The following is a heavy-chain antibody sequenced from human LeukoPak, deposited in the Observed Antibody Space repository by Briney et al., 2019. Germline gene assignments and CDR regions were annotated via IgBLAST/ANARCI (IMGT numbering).Heavy chain of an antibody. D-gene: IGHD6-19*01. CDR3: ASFGKKIAVATYFDY. J-gene: IGHJ4*02. CDR1: GGSISSYY. V-gene: IGHV4-59*01. Sequence: SETLSLTCTVSGGSISSYYWSWIRQPPGKGLEWIGYIYYSGSTNCNPSLKSRVTISVDTSKNQFSLKLSSVTAADTAVYYCASFGKKIAVATYFDYWGQGTLVTVSS. CDR2: IYYSGST.